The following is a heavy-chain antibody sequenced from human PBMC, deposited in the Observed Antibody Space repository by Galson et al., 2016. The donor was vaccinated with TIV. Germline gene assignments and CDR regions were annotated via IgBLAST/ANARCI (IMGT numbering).Heavy chain of an antibody. J-gene: IGHJ6*03. CDR2: ITGPVGST. D-gene: IGHD2-21*02. CDR1: GFLFGSYA. V-gene: IGHV3-23*01. CDR3: AKESVTGYYFYYMDV. Sequence: SLRLSCSASGFLFGSYAMHWVRQAPGKGLEWVSSITGPVGSTYYADSVKGRFIVSRDNPKNTLYLQMNSLRAEDTAVYYCAKESVTGYYFYYMDVWGKGTTVTVSS.